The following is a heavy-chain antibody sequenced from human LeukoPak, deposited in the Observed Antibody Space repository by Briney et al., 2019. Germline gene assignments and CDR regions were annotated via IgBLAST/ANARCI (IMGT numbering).Heavy chain of an antibody. CDR2: VFPTDSDT. V-gene: IGHV5-51*01. CDR1: GHSFTNHW. Sequence: GESLKISCKGSGHSFTNHWFGWVRQMPGKGLEWVGIVFPTDSDTRYSPSFEGKVTISADRSITTAYLHWASLTASDTAMYYCARLHSGSYYDYYYYMDVWGKGTTVTVSS. CDR3: ARLHSGSYYDYYYYMDV. J-gene: IGHJ6*03. D-gene: IGHD1-26*01.